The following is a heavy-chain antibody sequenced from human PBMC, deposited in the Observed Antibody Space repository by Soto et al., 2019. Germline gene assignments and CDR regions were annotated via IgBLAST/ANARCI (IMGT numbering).Heavy chain of an antibody. Sequence: PWGSLRLSCAVSGFTFSTYAMSWVRQAPGKGLEWVSAISGSGGSTYYADSVKGRFTISRDNSKNTLYLQMNSLRAEDTAVYYCAKAPPNIAVAGTRHGNYWGQGTLVTVSS. CDR1: GFTFSTYA. J-gene: IGHJ4*02. V-gene: IGHV3-23*01. CDR2: ISGSGGST. CDR3: AKAPPNIAVAGTRHGNY. D-gene: IGHD6-19*01.